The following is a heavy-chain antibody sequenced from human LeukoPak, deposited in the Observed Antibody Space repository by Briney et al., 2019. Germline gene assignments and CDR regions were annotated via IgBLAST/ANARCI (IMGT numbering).Heavy chain of an antibody. V-gene: IGHV1-24*01. CDR3: ARDWVEEQQLGDHYYYYYMDV. Sequence: ASVTVSCKVSGYTLTELSMHWVRQAPGKGLEWMGGFDPEDGETIYAQKFQGRVTMTRDTSISTAYMELSRLRSDDTAVYYCARDWVEEQQLGDHYYYYYMDVWGKGTTVTVSS. CDR1: GYTLTELS. D-gene: IGHD6-13*01. CDR2: FDPEDGET. J-gene: IGHJ6*03.